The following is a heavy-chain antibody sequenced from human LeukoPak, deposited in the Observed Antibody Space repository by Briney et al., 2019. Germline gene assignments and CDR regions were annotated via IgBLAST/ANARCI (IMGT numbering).Heavy chain of an antibody. D-gene: IGHD2-15*01. V-gene: IGHV3-48*03. CDR1: GFTFSSYE. CDR3: ARDLGYFIDF. Sequence: GGSLRLSCAASGFTFSSYEMNWVRQAPGKGLEWVSYIRSSAHTIYYADSVKGRFTISRDNAKNSLYLQMNSLRAEDTAVYYCARDLGYFIDFWGQGTLVTVSS. CDR2: IRSSAHTI. J-gene: IGHJ4*02.